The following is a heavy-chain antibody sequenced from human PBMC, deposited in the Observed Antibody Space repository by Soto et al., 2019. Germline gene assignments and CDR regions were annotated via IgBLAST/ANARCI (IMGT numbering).Heavy chain of an antibody. J-gene: IGHJ5*02. D-gene: IGHD3-3*01. CDR1: CGSFSNYY. CDR3: ARTHRGSAYCWSGRLYHWFVP. CDR2: INHSGST. V-gene: IGHV4-34*01. Sequence: PSETLSLTCAVYCGSFSNYYWSWIRQSPGKGLEWIGEINHSGSTNYNPSLKSRVTVSVDTSKNQFSLKMSSVTAADTAVYYCARTHRGSAYCWSGRLYHWFVPWGQGNLVT.